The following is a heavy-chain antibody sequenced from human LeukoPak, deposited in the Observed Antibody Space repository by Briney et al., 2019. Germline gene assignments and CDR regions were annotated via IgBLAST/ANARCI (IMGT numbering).Heavy chain of an antibody. V-gene: IGHV3-21*01. D-gene: IGHD4-17*01. J-gene: IGHJ4*02. Sequence: GGSLRLSCEASGFTFNDHSMNWVRQAPGKGLEWVSSISSSSSYIYYADSVKGRFTISRDNAKNSLYLQMNSLRAEDTAVYYCATLYGDYNSPADYWGQGTLVTVSS. CDR3: ATLYGDYNSPADY. CDR2: ISSSSSYI. CDR1: GFTFNDHS.